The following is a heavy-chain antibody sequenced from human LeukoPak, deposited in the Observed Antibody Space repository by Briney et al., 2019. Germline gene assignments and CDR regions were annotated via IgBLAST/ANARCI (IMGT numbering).Heavy chain of an antibody. CDR2: IYYSGST. CDR3: AGGRGSSWYEGFWDYYYYGMDV. D-gene: IGHD6-13*01. Sequence: NPSETLSLTCTVSGGSISSYYWSWIRQPPGKGLEWIGYIYYSGSTNYNPSLKSRVTISVDTSKNQFSLKLSSVTAADTAVYYCAGGRGSSWYEGFWDYYYYGMDVWGQGTTVTVSS. V-gene: IGHV4-59*08. CDR1: GGSISSYY. J-gene: IGHJ6*02.